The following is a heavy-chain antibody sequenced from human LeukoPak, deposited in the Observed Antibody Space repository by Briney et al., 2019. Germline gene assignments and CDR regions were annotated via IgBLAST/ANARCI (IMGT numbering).Heavy chain of an antibody. CDR1: GCTFSSYG. J-gene: IGHJ4*02. CDR2: ISGSGGST. Sequence: PGGSLRLSCAASGCTFSSYGMSWVREAPGKGLEWVSAISGSGGSTYYADSVKGRFTISRDNSKNTLYLQMNSLRAEDTAVYYCAKDSTFYYDSSGFDYWGQGTLVTVSS. V-gene: IGHV3-23*01. D-gene: IGHD3-22*01. CDR3: AKDSTFYYDSSGFDY.